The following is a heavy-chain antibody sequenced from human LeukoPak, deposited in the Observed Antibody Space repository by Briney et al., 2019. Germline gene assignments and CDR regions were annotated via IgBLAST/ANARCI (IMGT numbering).Heavy chain of an antibody. CDR2: INHSGST. CDR1: GGSFSGYY. D-gene: IGHD3-22*01. Sequence: PSETLSLTCAVYGGSFSGYYWSWIRQPPGKGLEWIGEINHSGSTYYNPSLKSRVTISVDTSKNQFSLKLSSGTAADTAVYYCARSDYYYDSSGYYPLNWFDPWGQGTLVTVSS. CDR3: ARSDYYYDSSGYYPLNWFDP. J-gene: IGHJ5*02. V-gene: IGHV4-34*01.